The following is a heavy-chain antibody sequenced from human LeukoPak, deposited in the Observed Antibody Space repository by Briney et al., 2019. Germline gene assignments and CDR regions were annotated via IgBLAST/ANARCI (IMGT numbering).Heavy chain of an antibody. CDR1: GFRFSSYS. J-gene: IGHJ4*02. CDR2: TSSGSATR. D-gene: IGHD4-17*01. CDR3: ARGDDDYVRYFDY. Sequence: GESLRLSCAASGFRFSSYSMIWVRQAPGKGLEWISYTSSGSATRWYADSVQGRFTVSRDNAKNSLYLQMNSLRDEDTAVYFCARGDDDYVRYFDYWGQGTLVAVSS. V-gene: IGHV3-48*02.